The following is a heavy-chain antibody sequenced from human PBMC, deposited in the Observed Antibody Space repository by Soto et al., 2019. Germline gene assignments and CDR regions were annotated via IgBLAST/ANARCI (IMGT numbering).Heavy chain of an antibody. CDR3: ARLHCGGDCYPSDYGMDV. V-gene: IGHV5-10-1*01. CDR2: IDPSDSYT. CDR1: GYSFTSYW. D-gene: IGHD2-21*02. Sequence: GXSLKISCKGSGYSFTSYWISWVRQMPGKGLEWMGRIDPSDSYTNYSPSFQGHVTISADKSISTAYLQWSSLKASDTAMYYCARLHCGGDCYPSDYGMDVWGQGTTVTVSS. J-gene: IGHJ6*02.